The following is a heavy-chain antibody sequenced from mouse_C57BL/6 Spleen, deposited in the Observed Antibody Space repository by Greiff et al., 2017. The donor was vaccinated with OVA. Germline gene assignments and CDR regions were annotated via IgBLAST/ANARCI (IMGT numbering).Heavy chain of an antibody. CDR2: IDPSDSYT. CDR3: ARSATGTPFDY. V-gene: IGHV1-50*01. D-gene: IGHD4-1*01. Sequence: QVQLQQPGAELVKPGASVKLSCKASGYTFTSYWMQWVKQRPGQGLEWIGEIDPSDSYTNYNQKFKGKATLTVDTSSSTAYMQLSSLTSEDSAVYCCARSATGTPFDYWGQGTTLTVSS. J-gene: IGHJ2*01. CDR1: GYTFTSYW.